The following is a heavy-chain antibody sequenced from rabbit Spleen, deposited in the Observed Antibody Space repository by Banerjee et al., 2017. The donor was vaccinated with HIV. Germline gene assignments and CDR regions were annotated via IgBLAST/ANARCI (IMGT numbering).Heavy chain of an antibody. J-gene: IGHJ6*01. CDR2: IYAGSSGST. CDR1: GFSFSSGYY. Sequence: QSLEESGGGLVKPGASLTLTCKASGFSFSSGYYMCWVRQAPGKGLEWIACIYAGSSGSTYYASWAKGRFTISKTSSTTVTLQMTSLTAADTATYFCARDTGTSFSTYGMDLWGPGTLVTVS. V-gene: IGHV1S40*01. CDR3: ARDTGTSFSTYGMDL. D-gene: IGHD8-1*01.